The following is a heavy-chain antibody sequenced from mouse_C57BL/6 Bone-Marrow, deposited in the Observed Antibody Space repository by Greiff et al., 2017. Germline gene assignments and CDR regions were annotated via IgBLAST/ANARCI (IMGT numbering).Heavy chain of an antibody. D-gene: IGHD1-1*02. CDR3: ARGPFGGYPYYYAMDY. Sequence: QVLLQQPGAELVKPGASVKLSCVASGYTFTSYWMHWVQQTPGQGLEWIGMLRPNSGSTNYNEKFKSKATLTVDKSSSTAYMQLSSLTSEDSAVYYCARGPFGGYPYYYAMDYWGQGTSVTVSS. CDR1: GYTFTSYW. J-gene: IGHJ4*01. CDR2: LRPNSGST. V-gene: IGHV1-64*01.